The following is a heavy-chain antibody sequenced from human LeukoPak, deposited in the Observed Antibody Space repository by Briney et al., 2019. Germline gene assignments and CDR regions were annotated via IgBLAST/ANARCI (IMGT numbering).Heavy chain of an antibody. Sequence: GGSLRLSCAASGFTFSDYYMTWIRQAPGKGLEWVSHIGSSGSTIYYADSVKGRFTISRDNAKNSLYLQMNSLRAEDTAVYYCARARPVYYGGECGYWGQGTLVTVSS. V-gene: IGHV3-11*01. CDR1: GFTFSDYY. D-gene: IGHD3-10*01. J-gene: IGHJ4*02. CDR2: IGSSGSTI. CDR3: ARARPVYYGGECGY.